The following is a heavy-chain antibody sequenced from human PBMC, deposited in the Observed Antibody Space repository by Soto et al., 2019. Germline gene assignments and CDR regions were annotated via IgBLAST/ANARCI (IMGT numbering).Heavy chain of an antibody. CDR1: GGSISSGGYY. CDR2: IYYSGST. V-gene: IGHV4-31*03. CDR3: ARASYDYGDYEGRYFDD. Sequence: SETLSLTCTVSGGSISSGGYYWSWIRQHPGKGLEWIGYIYYSGSTYYNPSLKSRVTISVDTSKNQFSLKLSSVTAADTAVYYCARASYDYGDYEGRYFDDSGQGTLVTVSS. D-gene: IGHD4-17*01. J-gene: IGHJ4*02.